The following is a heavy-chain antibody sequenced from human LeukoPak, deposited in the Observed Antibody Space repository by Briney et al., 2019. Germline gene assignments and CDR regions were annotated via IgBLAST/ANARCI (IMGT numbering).Heavy chain of an antibody. J-gene: IGHJ6*03. Sequence: PGGALRLSCVASVFTFSSYAMSWVRQAPGKGREWVSAISGSGGSTYYADSVKSRFTISRDNSKNTLYLQMNSLRAEDTAVYYCAKGGWLYYYYYYMDVWGKGTTVTVSS. CDR1: VFTFSSYA. CDR3: AKGGWLYYYYYYMDV. D-gene: IGHD2-15*01. CDR2: ISGSGGST. V-gene: IGHV3-23*01.